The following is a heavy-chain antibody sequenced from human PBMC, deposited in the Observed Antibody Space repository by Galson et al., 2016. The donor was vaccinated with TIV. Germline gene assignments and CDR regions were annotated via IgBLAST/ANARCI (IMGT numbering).Heavy chain of an antibody. CDR2: IDWDDDT. Sequence: PALVNPTQTLTLTCTFSGFSLSTSGMCVSWIRQPPGKALEWLALIDWDDDTKYSTSLKTRLTISKDTSKNQVVLTMTNMDPVDTATYYCARYNWNVDNWFDPWGQGTLVTVSS. CDR3: ARYNWNVDNWFDP. V-gene: IGHV2-70*01. CDR1: GFSLSTSGMC. J-gene: IGHJ5*02. D-gene: IGHD1-20*01.